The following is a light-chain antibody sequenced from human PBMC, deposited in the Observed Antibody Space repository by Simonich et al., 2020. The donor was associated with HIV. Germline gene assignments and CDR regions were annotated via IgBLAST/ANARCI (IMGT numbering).Light chain of an antibody. CDR3: QQYYTTPFT. J-gene: IGKJ3*01. V-gene: IGKV4-1*01. Sequence: DIVMTQSPDSLAVSLGERATINCKSSQSVLYSSNNKNYLAWYQQKPGQPPKLLIYWASTRESGVPDRISGSGSGTDFTLTISSLQTEDVALYYCQQYYTTPFTFGPGTKVDIK. CDR2: WAS. CDR1: QSVLYSSNNKNY.